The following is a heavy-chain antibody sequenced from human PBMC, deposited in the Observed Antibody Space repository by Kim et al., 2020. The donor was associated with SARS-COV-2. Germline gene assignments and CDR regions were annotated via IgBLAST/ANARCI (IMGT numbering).Heavy chain of an antibody. V-gene: IGHV4-39*07. D-gene: IGHD4-17*01. J-gene: IGHJ6*02. CDR2: IYYSGST. Sequence: SETLSLTCTVSGGSISSSSYYWGWIRQPPGKGLEWIGSIYYSGSTYYNPSLKSRVTISVDTSKNQFSLKLSSVTAADTAVYYCARDYGDSGVDYYYGMDVWGQGTTVTVSS. CDR3: ARDYGDSGVDYYYGMDV. CDR1: GGSISSSSYY.